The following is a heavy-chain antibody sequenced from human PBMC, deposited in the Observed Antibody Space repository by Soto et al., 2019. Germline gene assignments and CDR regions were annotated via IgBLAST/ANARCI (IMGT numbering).Heavy chain of an antibody. CDR3: ARGDSSSWFYTSFDP. CDR1: GGSISRGDYY. Sequence: QVQLQESGPGLVKPSQTLSLTCTVSGGSISRGDYYWSWIRQPPGKGLEWVGCVYYSGSTYYNPSLESRVSISVDTSKNQFSLKLTSVTAADTAVYYCARGDSSSWFYTSFDPWGQGTLVTVSS. D-gene: IGHD6-13*01. J-gene: IGHJ5*02. CDR2: VYYSGST. V-gene: IGHV4-30-4*01.